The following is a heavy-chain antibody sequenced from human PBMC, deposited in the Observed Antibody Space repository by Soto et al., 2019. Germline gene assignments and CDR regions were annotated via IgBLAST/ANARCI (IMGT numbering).Heavy chain of an antibody. CDR1: GFTFRSYA. CDR3: AKEPVGPDWYVDL. J-gene: IGHJ2*01. V-gene: IGHV3-23*01. Sequence: DVQLLESGGGLVQPGGSLRLSCAASGFTFRSYAMSWVRQAPGKGLEWVSGISGSGISTHYADSVKGRFTVSRDNSKNTLYLQMTSLRAEDTPVYNCAKEPVGPDWYVDLWGRGTLVTVSS. CDR2: ISGSGIST.